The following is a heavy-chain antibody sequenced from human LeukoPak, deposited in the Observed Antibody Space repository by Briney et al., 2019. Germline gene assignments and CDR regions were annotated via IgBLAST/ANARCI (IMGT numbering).Heavy chain of an antibody. D-gene: IGHD1-26*01. Sequence: SETLSLTCTVSGGSVSSGIYYWSWIRQPPGKGLEWIGYIYYSGSTNYNPSLKSRVTISVDTSKNQFSLKLSSVTAADTAVYYCARDLGGSYVFDYWGQGTLVTVSS. V-gene: IGHV4-61*01. CDR1: GGSVSSGIYY. J-gene: IGHJ4*02. CDR3: ARDLGGSYVFDY. CDR2: IYYSGST.